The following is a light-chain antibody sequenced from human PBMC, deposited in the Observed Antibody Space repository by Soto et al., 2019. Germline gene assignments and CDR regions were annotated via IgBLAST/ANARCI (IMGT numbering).Light chain of an antibody. J-gene: IGLJ2*01. V-gene: IGLV2-23*03. CDR1: SSDVGSYNL. CDR2: EGS. CDR3: CSFERSIPVV. Sequence: QSALTQPASVSGSPGQSITISCTGSSSDVGSYNLVSWYQQLPGEAPKLMIYEGSKRPSGVSNRFSGSKSGNTASLTISGLHAEDVADYYCCSFERSIPVVFGGGTKLTVL.